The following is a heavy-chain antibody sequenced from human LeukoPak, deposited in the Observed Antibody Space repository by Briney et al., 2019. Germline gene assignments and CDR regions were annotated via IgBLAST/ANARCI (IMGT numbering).Heavy chain of an antibody. CDR1: GFTFTTSA. Sequence: SVKLSCKASGFTFTTSAVQWVRQARGQRLEWIGCIVVGSGNTNYAQKFQERVTITRDMSTSTVYMALSSQRSEDTAVYYCAAASNYYDRSNYYSYAMDVWGQGTTVTVSS. J-gene: IGHJ6*02. CDR2: IVVGSGNT. CDR3: AAASNYYDRSNYYSYAMDV. V-gene: IGHV1-58*01. D-gene: IGHD3-22*01.